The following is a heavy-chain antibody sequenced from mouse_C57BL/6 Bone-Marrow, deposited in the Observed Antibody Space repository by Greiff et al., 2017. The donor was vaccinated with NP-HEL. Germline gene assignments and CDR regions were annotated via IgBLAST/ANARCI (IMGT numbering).Heavy chain of an antibody. D-gene: IGHD2-1*01. CDR1: GYTFTSYG. CDR2: IYPRSGNT. Sequence: QVQLQQSGAELARPGASVKLSCKASGYTFTSYGISWVKQRTGQGLEWIGEIYPRSGNTYYNEKFKGKATLTADKSSSTAYMELRSLTSEDSAVYFCARNYYGNYWYFDVWGTGTTVTVSS. CDR3: ARNYYGNYWYFDV. V-gene: IGHV1-81*01. J-gene: IGHJ1*03.